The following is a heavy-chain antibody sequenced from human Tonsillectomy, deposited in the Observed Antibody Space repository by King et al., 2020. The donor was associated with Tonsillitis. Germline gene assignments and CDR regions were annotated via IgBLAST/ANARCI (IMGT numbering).Heavy chain of an antibody. CDR1: GFTFRNNW. CDR3: VGDRGGAY. D-gene: IGHD3-16*01. Sequence: VQLVESGGGLVQPGGSLRLSCAASGFTFRNNWMTWVRQAPGGGLEWVANIKEDGSEQNYVDSVKGRFTISRDNRKNSLFLQINRLRVEDTAVYYGVGDRGGAYWGQGTLVTVSS. V-gene: IGHV3-7*01. CDR2: IKEDGSEQ. J-gene: IGHJ4*02.